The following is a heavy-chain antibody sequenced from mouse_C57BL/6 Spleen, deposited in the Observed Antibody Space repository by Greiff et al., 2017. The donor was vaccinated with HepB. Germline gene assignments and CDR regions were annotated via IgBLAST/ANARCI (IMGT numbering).Heavy chain of an antibody. Sequence: VKLKESGPGLVQPSQSLSITCTVSGFSLTSYGVHWVRQSPGKGLEWLGVIWRGGSTDYNAAFMSRLSITKDNSKSQVFFKMNSLQADDTAIYYCAKIDSSGYGGFDYWGQGTTLTVSS. CDR3: AKIDSSGYGGFDY. D-gene: IGHD3-2*02. J-gene: IGHJ2*01. V-gene: IGHV2-5*01. CDR1: GFSLTSYG. CDR2: IWRGGST.